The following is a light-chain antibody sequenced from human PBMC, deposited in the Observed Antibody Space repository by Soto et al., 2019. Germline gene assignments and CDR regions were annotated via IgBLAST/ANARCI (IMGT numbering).Light chain of an antibody. CDR1: QSISSY. CDR2: AAS. J-gene: IGKJ2*01. Sequence: DIQMPQSPSSLSASVGDRVTITCRASQSISSYLNWYQQKPGKAPKLLIYAASSLQSGVPSRFSGSGSGTDFTLTSSSLHPEDFATYYCQQSYSTPYTFGQGTMLEI. CDR3: QQSYSTPYT. V-gene: IGKV1-39*01.